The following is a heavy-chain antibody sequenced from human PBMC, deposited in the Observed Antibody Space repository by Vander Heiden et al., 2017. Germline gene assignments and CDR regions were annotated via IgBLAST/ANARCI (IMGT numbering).Heavy chain of an antibody. Sequence: QLVHSAACLVNPGGSLRPCCADSGVSFTDAWMKWVRQTPGKGLEWVGRIKSKTDGETVEYAASVKGRFIISRDDSKDMLYLQINSLKTDDSGLYFCFIHGSDGYWGQGSLLTVSS. CDR3: FIHGSDGY. J-gene: IGHJ4*02. CDR1: GVSFTDAW. V-gene: IGHV3-15*01. CDR2: IKSKTDGETV. D-gene: IGHD3-10*01.